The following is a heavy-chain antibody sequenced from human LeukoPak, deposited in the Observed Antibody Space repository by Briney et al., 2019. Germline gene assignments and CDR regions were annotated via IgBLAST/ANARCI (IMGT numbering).Heavy chain of an antibody. D-gene: IGHD5-18*01. CDR3: ARALPGYSYGSYYFDY. CDR2: IYTCGST. CDR1: GGSISSYY. J-gene: IGHJ4*02. V-gene: IGHV4-4*07. Sequence: SETLSLTCTVSGGSISSYYWSWIRQPAGKGLEWIGRIYTCGSTNYNPSLKSRVTMSVDTSKNQFSLKLSSVTAADTAVYYCARALPGYSYGSYYFDYWGQGTLVTVSS.